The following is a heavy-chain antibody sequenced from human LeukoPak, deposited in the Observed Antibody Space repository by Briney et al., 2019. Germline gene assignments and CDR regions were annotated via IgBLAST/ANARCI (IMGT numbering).Heavy chain of an antibody. CDR3: ARGLRAFDY. J-gene: IGHJ4*02. V-gene: IGHV4-34*01. CDR2: INHSGST. D-gene: IGHD4-17*01. Sequence: SETLSLTCAVYGGSFSGYYWSWIRQPPGKGLEWIGEINHSGSTNYNPSLKSRVTISVDTSKNQFSLKLNSVTAADTAVYYCARGLRAFDYWGQGTLVTVSS. CDR1: GGSFSGYY.